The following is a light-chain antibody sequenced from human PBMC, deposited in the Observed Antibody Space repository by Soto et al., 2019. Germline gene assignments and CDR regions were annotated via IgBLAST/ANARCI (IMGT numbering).Light chain of an antibody. CDR2: GTS. Sequence: EIVMTQSPASLAVSPCESVTLSCSASQSVASNLAWYQQKPGQAPRLLIYGTSTRATGVPDRFSGSGSGTDFTLTISSLEPEDFAIYYCQQRRNWPPITFGQGTRLEI. CDR1: QSVASN. CDR3: QQRRNWPPIT. V-gene: IGKV3-11*01. J-gene: IGKJ5*01.